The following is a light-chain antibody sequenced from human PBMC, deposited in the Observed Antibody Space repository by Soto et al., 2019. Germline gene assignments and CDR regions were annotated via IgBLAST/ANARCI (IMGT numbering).Light chain of an antibody. J-gene: IGKJ3*01. CDR1: QDVSRY. CDR3: QQLNSYVFA. Sequence: DIQLTQSPSFLSASVGDRVTITCRASQDVSRYLAWYQQKPGQAPNLLIYAASTLRSGVPSRFSGSGSETEFTLTISSLEAEDFATYYCQQLNSYVFAFGPGTKVDIK. CDR2: AAS. V-gene: IGKV1-9*01.